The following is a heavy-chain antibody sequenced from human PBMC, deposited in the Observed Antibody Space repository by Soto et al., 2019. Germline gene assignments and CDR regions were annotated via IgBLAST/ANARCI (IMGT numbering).Heavy chain of an antibody. Sequence: QVQLVESGGGVVQPVRSLRLSCAASGFTFSSYAMHWVRQAPGKGLEWVAVISYDGSNKYYADSVKGRFTISRDNSKNTLYLQMNSLRAEDTAVYYCARIAAAGFDPWGQGTLVTVSS. CDR2: ISYDGSNK. V-gene: IGHV3-30-3*01. CDR3: ARIAAAGFDP. J-gene: IGHJ5*02. CDR1: GFTFSSYA. D-gene: IGHD6-13*01.